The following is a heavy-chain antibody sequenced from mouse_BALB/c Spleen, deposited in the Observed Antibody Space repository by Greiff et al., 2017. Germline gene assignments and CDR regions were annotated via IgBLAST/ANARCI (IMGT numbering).Heavy chain of an antibody. CDR1: GYAFTNYL. J-gene: IGHJ3*01. Sequence: VQLQQSGAELVRPGTSVKVSCKASGYAFTNYLIEWVKQRPGQGLEWIGVINPGSGGTNYNEKFKGKATLTADKSSSTAYMQLSSLTSDDSAVYFCARSYGSNSWFAYWGQGTLVTVSA. D-gene: IGHD1-1*01. V-gene: IGHV1-54*01. CDR2: INPGSGGT. CDR3: ARSYGSNSWFAY.